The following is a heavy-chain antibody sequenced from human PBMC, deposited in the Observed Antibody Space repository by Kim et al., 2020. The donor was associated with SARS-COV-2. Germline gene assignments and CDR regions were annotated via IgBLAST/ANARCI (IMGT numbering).Heavy chain of an antibody. CDR1: GYTFTSYY. Sequence: ASVKVSCKASGYTFTSYYMHWVRQAPGQGLEWMGIINPSGGSTSYAQKFQGRVTMTRDTSTSTVYMELSSLRSEDTAVYYCARDLGATHPGIAVEVPDYWGQGTLVTVSS. V-gene: IGHV1-46*01. CDR3: ARDLGATHPGIAVEVPDY. J-gene: IGHJ4*02. D-gene: IGHD6-19*01. CDR2: INPSGGST.